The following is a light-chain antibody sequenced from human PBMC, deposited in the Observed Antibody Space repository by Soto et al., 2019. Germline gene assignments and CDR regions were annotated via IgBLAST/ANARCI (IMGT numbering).Light chain of an antibody. CDR1: SNDIGGYNY. V-gene: IGLV2-14*01. CDR3: SSYSNSKTLWV. CDR2: EVT. J-gene: IGLJ3*02. Sequence: QSALTQPASVSGSPGQSITISCAGTSNDIGGYNYVSWYQQHPGRAPKLMIYEVTNRPLGVSNRFSGSKSGNTASLTISGLQAEAEADYYCSSYSNSKTLWVFGGGTKLTVL.